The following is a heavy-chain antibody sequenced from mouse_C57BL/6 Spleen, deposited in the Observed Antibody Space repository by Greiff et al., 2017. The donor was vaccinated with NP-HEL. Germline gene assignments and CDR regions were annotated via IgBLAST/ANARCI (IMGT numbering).Heavy chain of an antibody. D-gene: IGHD2-3*01. CDR1: GYTFTSYW. CDR2: IYPGSGST. CDR3: ARRRLLKDYYAMDY. J-gene: IGHJ4*01. Sequence: VQLQQSGAELVKPGASVKMSCKASGYTFTSYWITWVKQRPGQGLEWIGDIYPGSGSTNYNEKFKSKATLTVDTSSSTAYMQLSSLTSEDSAVYYCARRRLLKDYYAMDYWGQGTSVTVSS. V-gene: IGHV1-55*01.